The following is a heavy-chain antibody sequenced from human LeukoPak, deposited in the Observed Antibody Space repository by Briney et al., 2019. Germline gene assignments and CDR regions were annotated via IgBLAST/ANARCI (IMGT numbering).Heavy chain of an antibody. CDR3: ARASSGGSCCDY. D-gene: IGHD2-15*01. J-gene: IGHJ4*02. Sequence: ASVKVSCKTSGYSFTNSSYAINWLRQAPGRGLEWMGWISAYNGNTNYAQKLQGRVTMTTDTSTSTAYMELRSLRSDDTAVYYCARASSGGSCCDYWGQGTLVTVSS. V-gene: IGHV1-18*01. CDR2: ISAYNGNT. CDR1: GYSFTNSSYA.